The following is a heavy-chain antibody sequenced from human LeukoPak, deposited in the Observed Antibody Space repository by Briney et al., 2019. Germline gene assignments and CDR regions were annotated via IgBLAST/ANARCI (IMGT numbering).Heavy chain of an antibody. J-gene: IGHJ4*02. Sequence: SVKVSCKASGGTFSSYAISWVRQAPGQGLEWMGRIIPIFGIANYAQKFQSRVTITADKSTSTAYMELSSLRSEDTAVYYCASSDGYNLSELDYWGQGTLVTVSS. CDR3: ASSDGYNLSELDY. V-gene: IGHV1-69*04. D-gene: IGHD5-24*01. CDR1: GGTFSSYA. CDR2: IIPIFGIA.